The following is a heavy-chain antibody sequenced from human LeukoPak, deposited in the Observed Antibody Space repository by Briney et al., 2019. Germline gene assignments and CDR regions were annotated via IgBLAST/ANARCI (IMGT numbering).Heavy chain of an antibody. V-gene: IGHV3-21*01. J-gene: IGHJ4*02. CDR3: ARDPEDYYGSERYFDY. Sequence: GGSLRLSCAASGFTFSSYSMNWVRQAPGKGLEWVSSISSSSSYIYYADSVKGRFTISRDNAKNSLYLQMNSLRAEDTAVYYCARDPEDYYGSERYFDYWGQGTLVTVSS. D-gene: IGHD3-10*01. CDR2: ISSSSSYI. CDR1: GFTFSSYS.